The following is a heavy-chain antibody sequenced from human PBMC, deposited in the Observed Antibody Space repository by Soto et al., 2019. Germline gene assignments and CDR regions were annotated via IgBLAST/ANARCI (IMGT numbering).Heavy chain of an antibody. D-gene: IGHD3-10*01. Sequence: SVKVSCKASGFTFTSSAVQWVRQARGQRLEWIGWIVVGSGNTNYAQKFQERVTITRDMSTSTAYMELSSLRSEDTAVYYCAAPAWFGELLGDYYYYGMDVWGQGTKVTVSS. CDR2: IVVGSGNT. J-gene: IGHJ6*02. V-gene: IGHV1-58*01. CDR3: AAPAWFGELLGDYYYYGMDV. CDR1: GFTFTSSA.